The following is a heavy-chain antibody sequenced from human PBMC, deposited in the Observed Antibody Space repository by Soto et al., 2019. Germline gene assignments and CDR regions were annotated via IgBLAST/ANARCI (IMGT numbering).Heavy chain of an antibody. J-gene: IGHJ6*02. V-gene: IGHV3-30*18. CDR3: AKAAAGTGVYYGMDV. CDR2: ISYDGSNK. Sequence: QVQLVESGGGVVQPGRSLRLSCAASGFTFSSYGMHWVRQAPGKGLEWVAVISYDGSNKYYADSVKGRFTNSRDNSKNTLYLQMNSLRAEDTAVYYCAKAAAGTGVYYGMDVWGQGTTVTVSS. CDR1: GFTFSSYG. D-gene: IGHD6-13*01.